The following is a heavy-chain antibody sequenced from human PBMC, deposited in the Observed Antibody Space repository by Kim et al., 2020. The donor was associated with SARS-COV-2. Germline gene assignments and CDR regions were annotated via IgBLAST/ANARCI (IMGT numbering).Heavy chain of an antibody. CDR1: GGTFSSYA. J-gene: IGHJ6*02. CDR2: IIPIFGTA. CDR3: ARDEGYCSGGSCHDYYYGMDV. D-gene: IGHD2-15*01. Sequence: SVKVSCKASGGTFSSYAISWVRQAPGQGLEWMEGIIPIFGTANYAQKFQGRVTITADESTSTAYMELSSLRSEDTAVYYCARDEGYCSGGSCHDYYYGMDVWGQGTTVTVSS. V-gene: IGHV1-69*13.